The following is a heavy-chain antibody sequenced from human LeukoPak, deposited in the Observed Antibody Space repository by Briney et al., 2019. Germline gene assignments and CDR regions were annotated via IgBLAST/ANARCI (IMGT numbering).Heavy chain of an antibody. CDR3: ARGSVVRGVVYDWFDP. V-gene: IGHV1-69*01. J-gene: IGHJ5*02. CDR1: GGTFSSYA. Sequence: GSSVKVSCKTSGGTFSSYAINWVRQAPGQGLEWMGGIIPIFGTTNYAQNFQGRVTLTADESTSTAYMELSSLRSEDTAIYYCARGSVVRGVVYDWFDPWGQGTLVTVSS. D-gene: IGHD3-10*01. CDR2: IIPIFGTT.